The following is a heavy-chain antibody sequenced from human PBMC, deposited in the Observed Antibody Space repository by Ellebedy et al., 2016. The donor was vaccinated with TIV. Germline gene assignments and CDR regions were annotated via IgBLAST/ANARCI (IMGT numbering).Heavy chain of an antibody. V-gene: IGHV4-59*01. CDR3: SRADNPRYFYGMDV. J-gene: IGHJ6*02. D-gene: IGHD1-14*01. CDR2: IYYSGST. Sequence: MPSETLSLTCTASGGSISSYYWSWIRQPPGKGLEWIGYIYYSGSTNYNPSLKSRVTISLDTSKNQFSLNLSSVTAADTAMYYCSRADNPRYFYGMDVWGQGTTVTVSS. CDR1: GGSISSYY.